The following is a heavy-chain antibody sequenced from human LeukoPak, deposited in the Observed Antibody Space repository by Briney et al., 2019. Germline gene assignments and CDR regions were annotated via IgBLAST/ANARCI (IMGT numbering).Heavy chain of an antibody. Sequence: ASVKVSCKASGYTFTSYAMNWVRQAPGQGLEWMGWINTNTGNPTYAQGFTGRFVFSLDTSVSTAYLQISSLKAEDTAVYYCARDKKGYGDYADFDYWGQGTLVTVSS. CDR3: ARDKKGYGDYADFDY. D-gene: IGHD4-17*01. CDR2: INTNTGNP. V-gene: IGHV7-4-1*02. CDR1: GYTFTSYA. J-gene: IGHJ4*02.